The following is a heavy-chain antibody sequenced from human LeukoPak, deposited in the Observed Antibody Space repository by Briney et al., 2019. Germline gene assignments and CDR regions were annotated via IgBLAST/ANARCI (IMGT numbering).Heavy chain of an antibody. CDR2: INPNSGAT. D-gene: IGHD3-16*01. CDR3: AKSAMITFGGVTPSDY. CDR1: GYTFIDYY. Sequence: ASVKVSCKASGYTFIDYYMHWVRQAPGQGFEWMGWINPNSGATNYAQKFQGRVTMTRDTSISTAYMELSRLRSDDTAVYYCAKSAMITFGGVTPSDYWGQGTLVTVSS. V-gene: IGHV1-2*02. J-gene: IGHJ4*02.